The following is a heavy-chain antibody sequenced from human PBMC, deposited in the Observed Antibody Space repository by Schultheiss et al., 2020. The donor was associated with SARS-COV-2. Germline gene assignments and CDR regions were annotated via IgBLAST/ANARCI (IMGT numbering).Heavy chain of an antibody. D-gene: IGHD2-2*02. CDR2: IWYDGSNK. V-gene: IGHV3-30*04. CDR3: ARDWSCSSTSCYTDGYNWFDP. J-gene: IGHJ5*02. CDR1: GFTFSSYA. Sequence: GGSLRLSCSASGFTFSSYAMHWVRQAPGKGLEWVAVIWYDGSNKYYADSVKGRFTISRDNSKNTLYLQMNSLRAEDTAVYYCARDWSCSSTSCYTDGYNWFDPWGQGTLVTVSS.